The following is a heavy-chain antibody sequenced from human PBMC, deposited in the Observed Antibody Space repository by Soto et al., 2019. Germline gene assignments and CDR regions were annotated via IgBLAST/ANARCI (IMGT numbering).Heavy chain of an antibody. CDR2: ISGSGGSA. CDR1: GFTLSSYA. Sequence: PGGSLRLSCAASGFTLSSYAMSWVRQAPGKGLEWVSAISGSGGSAYYADSVKGRFTISRDNSKNTLYLQMNSLRAEDTAVYYCHAKMYYYDSSGPRYFDLWGRGTLVTVSS. V-gene: IGHV3-23*01. D-gene: IGHD3-22*01. CDR3: HAKMYYYDSSGPRYFDL. J-gene: IGHJ2*01.